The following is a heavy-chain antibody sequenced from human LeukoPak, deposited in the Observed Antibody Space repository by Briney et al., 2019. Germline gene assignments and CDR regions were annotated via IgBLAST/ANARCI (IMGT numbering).Heavy chain of an antibody. CDR1: GFAFDDYA. CDR3: AKVLGAIAVAGTEDFDY. J-gene: IGHJ4*02. Sequence: PGGSLRLSCAASGFAFDDYAMHWVRQAPGKGLEWVSGISWNSGSIGYADSVKGRFTISRDNSKNTLYPQMNSLRAEDTAVYYCAKVLGAIAVAGTEDFDYWGQGTLVTVSS. CDR2: ISWNSGSI. V-gene: IGHV3-9*01. D-gene: IGHD6-19*01.